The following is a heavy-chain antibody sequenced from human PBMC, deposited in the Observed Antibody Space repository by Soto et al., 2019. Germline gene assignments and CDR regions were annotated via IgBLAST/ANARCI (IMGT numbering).Heavy chain of an antibody. CDR3: AKGSASVRPYYFDS. Sequence: EVQVLESGGGLIQPGGSLRLSCAASGFTFSAYAMSWVRQAPGKGLEWVSAVGGSGASTWYADSVKGRFTISRDNSKNTLFFQMDSLRAEDTAVSYCAKGSASVRPYYFDSWGQGTLVTVSS. CDR2: VGGSGAST. D-gene: IGHD6-6*01. CDR1: GFTFSAYA. J-gene: IGHJ4*02. V-gene: IGHV3-23*01.